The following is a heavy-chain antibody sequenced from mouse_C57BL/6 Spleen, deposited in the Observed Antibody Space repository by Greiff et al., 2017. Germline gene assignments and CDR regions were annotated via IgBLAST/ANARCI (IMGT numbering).Heavy chain of an antibody. V-gene: IGHV1-39*01. CDR1: GYSFTDYN. J-gene: IGHJ2*01. CDR3: ARKVYDGYYFDY. D-gene: IGHD2-3*01. Sequence: EVQLVESGPELVKPGASVKISCKASGYSFTDYNMNWVKQSNGKSLEWMGVINPNYGYTSFNQKFKDKATLTVDQSSSTAYMQLNSLTSEDSAVYYCARKVYDGYYFDYGGQGTTLTVSS. CDR2: INPNYGYT.